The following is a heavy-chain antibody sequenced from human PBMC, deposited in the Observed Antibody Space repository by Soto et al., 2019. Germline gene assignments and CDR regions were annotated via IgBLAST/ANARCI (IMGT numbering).Heavy chain of an antibody. Sequence: SVKVSCKASGRTFSNYAISWVRLAPGQGLEWLGEIIPIFGTANYAQKFQGRVTITADESTSTAYMELSSLRSEDTAVYYCARHIAARPDSHSNYYYYYGMDVWGQGTTVTVSS. CDR3: ARHIAARPDSHSNYYYYYGMDV. D-gene: IGHD6-6*01. V-gene: IGHV1-69*13. CDR1: GRTFSNYA. CDR2: IIPIFGTA. J-gene: IGHJ6*02.